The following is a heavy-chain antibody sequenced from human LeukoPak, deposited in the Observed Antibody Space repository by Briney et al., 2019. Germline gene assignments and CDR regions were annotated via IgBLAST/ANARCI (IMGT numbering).Heavy chain of an antibody. D-gene: IGHD3-10*01. CDR1: GGSFSGYY. J-gene: IGHJ4*02. Sequence: SETLSLTCAVYGGSFSGYYWSWIRQPPGKGLEWIGEINHSGSTNYNPSLKSRVTISVDTSKNQLSLKLSSVTAADTAVYYCARATQLLWFGQYYFDYWGQGTLVTVSS. V-gene: IGHV4-34*01. CDR3: ARATQLLWFGQYYFDY. CDR2: INHSGST.